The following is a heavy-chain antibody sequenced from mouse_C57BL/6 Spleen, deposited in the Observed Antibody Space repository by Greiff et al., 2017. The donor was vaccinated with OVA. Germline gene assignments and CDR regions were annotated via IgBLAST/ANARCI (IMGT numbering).Heavy chain of an antibody. Sequence: VQLQQPGAALVRPVSSVKLSCKASGYTFTSYWMHWVKQRPIQGLEWIGNIDPSDSETHYNQKFKDKATLTVDKSSSTAYMQLSSLTSEDSAVYYCARRDYDRGYYAMDYWGQGTSVTVSS. V-gene: IGHV1-52*01. CDR1: GYTFTSYW. D-gene: IGHD2-4*01. CDR3: ARRDYDRGYYAMDY. J-gene: IGHJ4*01. CDR2: IDPSDSET.